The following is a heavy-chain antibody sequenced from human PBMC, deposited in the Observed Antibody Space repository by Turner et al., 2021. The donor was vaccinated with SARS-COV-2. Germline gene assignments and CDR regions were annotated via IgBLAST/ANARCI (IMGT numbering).Heavy chain of an antibody. D-gene: IGHD6-13*01. CDR1: GGSISSSSDY. CDR3: ATLVARQRVKAGWYFDL. J-gene: IGHJ2*01. V-gene: IGHV4-39*01. CDR2: INYSGGT. Sequence: QLQLQESGPGLVKPSETLSLTCTVSGGSISSSSDYWGWIRQPPGKGLEWIGSINYSGGTSYDPSLKSRVTITVDTSKNQFSLKLSPVTAADTAVYYCATLVARQRVKAGWYFDLWGRGTLVTVSS.